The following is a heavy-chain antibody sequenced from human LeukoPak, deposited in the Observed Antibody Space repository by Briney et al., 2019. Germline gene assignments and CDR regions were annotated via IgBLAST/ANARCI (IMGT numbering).Heavy chain of an antibody. V-gene: IGHV4-59*11. CDR3: ARGVLATVSYYMDV. D-gene: IGHD4-11*01. J-gene: IGHJ6*03. Sequence: SETLSLTCTVSGGSISRHSWSWIRQPPGTGLEWIGYIFYSGSTNYNPSLKSRVTISVDTSKNRFSLKLSSVTAADTAVYYCARGVLATVSYYMDVWGKGTTVTVSS. CDR2: IFYSGST. CDR1: GGSISRHS.